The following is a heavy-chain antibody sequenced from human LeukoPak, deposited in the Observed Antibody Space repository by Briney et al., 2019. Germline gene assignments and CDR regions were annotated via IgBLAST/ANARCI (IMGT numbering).Heavy chain of an antibody. CDR2: INPNSGGT. CDR3: ARDTNSGSLDAFDI. J-gene: IGHJ3*02. V-gene: IGHV1-2*02. CDR1: GYTFTGYY. Sequence: RASVKVSCKASGYTFTGYYMHWVRQAPGQGLEWMGWINPNSGGTNYAQKFQGRVTMTRDTSISTAYMELSRLRSDDTAVYYCARDTNSGSLDAFDIWGQGTMVTVSS. D-gene: IGHD1-26*01.